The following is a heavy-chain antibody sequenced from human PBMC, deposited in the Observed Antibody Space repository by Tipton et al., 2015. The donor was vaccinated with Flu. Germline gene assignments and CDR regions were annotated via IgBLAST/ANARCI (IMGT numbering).Heavy chain of an antibody. Sequence: TLSLTCTVSGGSIGVTTYYWGWIRQPPGKGLEWIGCIYSSGSTYYNPSLKSRVTISLDTSKNQFSLKLSSVTAADTAVYYCAREKDSSGSEYFQRWGQGTLVTVSS. CDR2: IYSSGST. D-gene: IGHD6-19*01. CDR3: AREKDSSGSEYFQR. CDR1: GGSIGVTTYY. V-gene: IGHV4-39*07. J-gene: IGHJ1*01.